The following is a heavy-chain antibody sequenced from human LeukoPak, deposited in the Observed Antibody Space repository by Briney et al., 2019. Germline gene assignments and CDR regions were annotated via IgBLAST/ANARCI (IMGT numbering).Heavy chain of an antibody. CDR3: AREGTTVTHFDY. D-gene: IGHD4-11*01. CDR1: GGSISGYY. CDR2: IYSSGST. J-gene: IGHJ4*02. Sequence: SETLSLTCTVSGGSISGYYWSWIRQPPGKGLEWIGYIYSSGSTNYNPSLKSRVTISIDTSKNQFSLKLSSVTAADTAVYYCAREGTTVTHFDYWAREPWSPSPQ. V-gene: IGHV4-59*01.